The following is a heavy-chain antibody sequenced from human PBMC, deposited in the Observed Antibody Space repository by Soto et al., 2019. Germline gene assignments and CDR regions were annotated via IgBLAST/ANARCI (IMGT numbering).Heavy chain of an antibody. CDR2: ISTSGGST. V-gene: IGHV3-23*01. J-gene: IGHJ6*02. CDR1: GFTFSSYA. Sequence: EVQLLESGGGLVQPGGSLRLSCAASGFTFSSYAMSWVRQAPGKGLEWVSSISTSGGSTYYADSVKDRFTISRDNSNNTMYLQMHSLRAENTAVNSCYLSDHYYDMDVWGLATTGTVSS. CDR3: YLSDHYYDMDV.